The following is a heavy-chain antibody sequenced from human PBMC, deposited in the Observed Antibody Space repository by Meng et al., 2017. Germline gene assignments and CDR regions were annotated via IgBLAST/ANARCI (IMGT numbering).Heavy chain of an antibody. Sequence: TLSLTCTVSGGSISSGGYYWSWIRQHPGKGLEWIGYIYYSGSTYYNPSLKSRVTISVDTSKNQFSLKLSSVTAADTAVYYCAGYSGYDTDAFDIWGQGTMVTVSS. CDR1: GGSISSGGYY. CDR2: IYYSGST. J-gene: IGHJ3*02. CDR3: AGYSGYDTDAFDI. V-gene: IGHV4-31*03. D-gene: IGHD5-12*01.